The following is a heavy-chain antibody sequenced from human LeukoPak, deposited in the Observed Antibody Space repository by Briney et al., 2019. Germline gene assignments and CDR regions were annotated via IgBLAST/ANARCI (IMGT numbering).Heavy chain of an antibody. CDR2: MLPIFGTA. V-gene: IGHV1-69*01. J-gene: IGHJ4*02. Sequence: SVKVSCKASGGNFRNYGFHWVRQAPGQGLGWMGGMLPIFGTANYAQKFQGGVTITADESSNTASLDLSSLTSEDTAVYYCATDPNPYSSTSGYFDFWGQGTLVTVSS. CDR3: ATDPNPYSSTSGYFDF. D-gene: IGHD6-13*01. CDR1: GGNFRNYG.